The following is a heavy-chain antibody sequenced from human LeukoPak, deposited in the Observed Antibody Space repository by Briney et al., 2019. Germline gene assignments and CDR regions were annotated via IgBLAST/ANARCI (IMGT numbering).Heavy chain of an antibody. D-gene: IGHD2-2*02. CDR2: ISYDGGNK. Sequence: GGSLRLSCAASGFTFSSYGMHWVRQAPGKGLEWVAVISYDGGNKYYADSVKGRFTISRDNSKNTLYLQMNSLRAEDTAVYYCAKTPIQYYFDYWGQGTLVTVSS. J-gene: IGHJ4*02. V-gene: IGHV3-30*18. CDR1: GFTFSSYG. CDR3: AKTPIQYYFDY.